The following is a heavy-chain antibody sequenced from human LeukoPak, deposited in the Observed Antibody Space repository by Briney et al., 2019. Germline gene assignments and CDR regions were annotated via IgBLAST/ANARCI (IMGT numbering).Heavy chain of an antibody. CDR1: GFTFSSYS. CDR3: ARALSSMAARGAMDV. V-gene: IGHV3-21*01. J-gene: IGHJ6*03. Sequence: GGSLRLSCAASGFTFSSYSMNWVRQAPGKGLEWVSSISSSSSYIYYADSVKGRFTISRDNAKNSLYLQMNSLRAEDTAVYYCARALSSMAARGAMDVWGKGTTVTVSS. CDR2: ISSSSSYI. D-gene: IGHD6-6*01.